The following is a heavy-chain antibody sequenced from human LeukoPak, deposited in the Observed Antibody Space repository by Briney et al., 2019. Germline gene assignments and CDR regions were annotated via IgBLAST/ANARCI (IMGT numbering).Heavy chain of an antibody. CDR1: GGTFSSYA. CDR2: IIPIFGTA. Sequence: SVKVSCKASGGTFSSYAISWVRQAPGQGLEWMGGIIPIFGTANYAQKFQGRVTITADKSTSTAYMELSSLRSEDTAVYYCARDGRDGYNFWSNYYYYMDVWSKGTTVTVSS. CDR3: ARDGRDGYNFWSNYYYYMDV. V-gene: IGHV1-69*06. J-gene: IGHJ6*03. D-gene: IGHD5-24*01.